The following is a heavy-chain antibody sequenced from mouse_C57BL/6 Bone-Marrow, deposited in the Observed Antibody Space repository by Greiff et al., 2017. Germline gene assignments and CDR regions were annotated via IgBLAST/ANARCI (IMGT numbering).Heavy chain of an antibody. Sequence: EVKLVESGGDLVKPGGSLQLSCAASGFTFSSYGMSWVRQTPDKRLEWVATISSGGSYTYYPDSVKGRFTIARDNAKNTLYLQMSSLKSEDTAMYYCARQGTGDYWGQGTTLTVSS. CDR2: ISSGGSYT. CDR3: ARQGTGDY. D-gene: IGHD4-1*01. J-gene: IGHJ2*01. CDR1: GFTFSSYG. V-gene: IGHV5-6*01.